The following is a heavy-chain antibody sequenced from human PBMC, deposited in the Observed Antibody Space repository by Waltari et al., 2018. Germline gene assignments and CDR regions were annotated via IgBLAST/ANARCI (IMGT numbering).Heavy chain of an antibody. CDR3: ARDLAAAGRGLDY. Sequence: EVQLVESGGGLVQPGGSLRLSCAASGFTCSSYWMSWVRQAPGKGLEWVANIKQDGSEKYYVASVKGRFTISRDNAKNSLYLQMNSLRAEDTAVYYCARDLAAAGRGLDYWGQGTLVTVSS. D-gene: IGHD6-13*01. V-gene: IGHV3-7*01. CDR1: GFTCSSYW. J-gene: IGHJ4*02. CDR2: IKQDGSEK.